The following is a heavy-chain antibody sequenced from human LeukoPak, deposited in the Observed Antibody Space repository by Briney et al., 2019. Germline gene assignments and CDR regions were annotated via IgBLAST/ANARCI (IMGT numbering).Heavy chain of an antibody. V-gene: IGHV1-18*01. Sequence: ASVKVSCKASGYTFTSYGISWVRQAPGQGLEWMGLISAYNGNTNYAQKLQGSVTMTTDTSTSTAYIDLRSLRSDDTAVYYCATGRTGENAFDIWGQGTMVTVSS. CDR1: GYTFTSYG. D-gene: IGHD3-16*01. J-gene: IGHJ3*02. CDR3: ATGRTGENAFDI. CDR2: ISAYNGNT.